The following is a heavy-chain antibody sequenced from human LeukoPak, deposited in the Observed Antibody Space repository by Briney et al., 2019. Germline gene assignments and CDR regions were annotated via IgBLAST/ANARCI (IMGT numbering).Heavy chain of an antibody. CDR3: AREVSSSWLPYYFDY. CDR2: IYYSGST. CDR1: GGSISSSSYY. V-gene: IGHV4-39*07. D-gene: IGHD6-13*01. Sequence: SETLSLTCTVSGGSISSSSYYWGWIRQPPGKGLEWIGSIYYSGSTYYNPSLKSRVTMSVDTSKNQFSLKLSSVTAADTAVYYCAREVSSSWLPYYFDYWGQGTLVTVSS. J-gene: IGHJ4*02.